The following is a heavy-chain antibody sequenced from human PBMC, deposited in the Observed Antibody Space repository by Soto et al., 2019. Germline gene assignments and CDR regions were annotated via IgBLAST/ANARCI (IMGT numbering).Heavy chain of an antibody. V-gene: IGHV1-8*01. D-gene: IGHD6-13*01. CDR3: ARDSSSYYNYGMDV. J-gene: IGHJ6*02. CDR2: INPNSGNT. CDR1: GYTFTSYD. Sequence: ASVKVSCKASGYTFTSYDINWVRQATGQGLEWMGWINPNSGNTVNAQKFQGRVTMTRNTSINTVDMELSGLRSEDTAVYYCARDSSSYYNYGMDVWGQGTTLIVSS.